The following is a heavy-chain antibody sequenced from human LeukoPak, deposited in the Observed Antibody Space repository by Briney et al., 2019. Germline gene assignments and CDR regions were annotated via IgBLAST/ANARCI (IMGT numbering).Heavy chain of an antibody. Sequence: ASVKVSCKAFGYTFRSYDISWVRQAPGQGLEWMGWINTYNGNTNYPQKLQGRVTMTTDTSTSTAYMELRNLRSDDTAVYYCAREQKSIGSYFDHWGQGTLVTVSS. D-gene: IGHD1-26*01. J-gene: IGHJ4*02. CDR3: AREQKSIGSYFDH. V-gene: IGHV1-18*01. CDR2: INTYNGNT. CDR1: GYTFRSYD.